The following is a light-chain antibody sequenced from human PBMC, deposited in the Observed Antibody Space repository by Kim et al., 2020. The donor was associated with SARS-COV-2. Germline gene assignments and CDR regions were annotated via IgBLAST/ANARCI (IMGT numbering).Light chain of an antibody. Sequence: SVGDRVTITCRASQGISSYLACYQQKPGKAPKLLIYSASTLQNGVPSRFSGSGSGTEFTLTISGLQPEDFATYYCQQLDTYPRVTFGLGTRLEIK. CDR2: SAS. CDR3: QQLDTYPRVT. J-gene: IGKJ5*01. V-gene: IGKV1-9*01. CDR1: QGISSY.